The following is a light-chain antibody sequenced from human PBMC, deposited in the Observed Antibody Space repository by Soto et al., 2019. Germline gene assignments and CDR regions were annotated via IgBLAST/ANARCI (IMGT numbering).Light chain of an antibody. Sequence: QSVLTQPSSVSGAPGQRVTISCTGSSANIWANYDVHWYQQRPGTAPNLLIFGNNIRPSGVPDRFSGYKSGTSASRAITGLKAEDEGDYYCQPYDNTLNVRSVFGTETKV. CDR1: SANIWANYD. V-gene: IGLV1-40*01. J-gene: IGLJ1*01. CDR2: GNN. CDR3: QPYDNTLNVRSV.